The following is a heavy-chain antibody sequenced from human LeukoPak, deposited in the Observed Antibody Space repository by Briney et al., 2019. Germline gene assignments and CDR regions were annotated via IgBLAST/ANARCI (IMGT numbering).Heavy chain of an antibody. V-gene: IGHV3-21*01. J-gene: IGHJ4*02. CDR2: ISISSTYI. D-gene: IGHD2-2*02. CDR1: GFTFSSNT. Sequence: GGSLRLSCAASGFTFSSNTMNWVRQAPAKGPEWVSSISISSTYIYYADSVKGRLTISRDNAKNSLYLQMNSLRAEDTAVYYCALLRLGSCSSTTCYSRGYWGQGALVTVSS. CDR3: ALLRLGSCSSTTCYSRGY.